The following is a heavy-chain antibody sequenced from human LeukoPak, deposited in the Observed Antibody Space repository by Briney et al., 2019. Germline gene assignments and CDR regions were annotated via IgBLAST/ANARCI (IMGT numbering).Heavy chain of an antibody. V-gene: IGHV4-4*07. CDR1: GGSISSYY. Sequence: SETLSLTCTVSGGSISSYYWSWIRQPAGKGLEWIGRIYTSGSTNYNPSLKSRVTMSVDTSKNQFSLKLSSVTAADTAVYYCARDRTPKYCSSTSCSSGAFDIWGQGTMVTVSS. J-gene: IGHJ3*02. CDR3: ARDRTPKYCSSTSCSSGAFDI. CDR2: IYTSGST. D-gene: IGHD2-2*01.